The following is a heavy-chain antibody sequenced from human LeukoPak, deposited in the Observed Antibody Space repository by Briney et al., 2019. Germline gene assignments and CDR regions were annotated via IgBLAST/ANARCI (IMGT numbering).Heavy chain of an antibody. CDR1: GFTFSSYA. V-gene: IGHV3-23*01. J-gene: IGHJ4*02. CDR2: ISGTVGST. Sequence: PGGSLRLSCAASGFTFSSYAMSWVRQAPGKGLEWVSAISGTVGSTYYADSAKGRFTISRDNSKNTLYLQMNSLRAEDTAVYYCAKDRGSIAVAGIDYWGRGTVVTVSS. D-gene: IGHD6-19*01. CDR3: AKDRGSIAVAGIDY.